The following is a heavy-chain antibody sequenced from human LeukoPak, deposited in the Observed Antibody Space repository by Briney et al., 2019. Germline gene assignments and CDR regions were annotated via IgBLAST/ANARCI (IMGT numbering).Heavy chain of an antibody. CDR3: AKTPRKDYYYGMDV. CDR1: GFTFSSYG. Sequence: GGSLRLSCAASGFTFSSYGMHWVRQAPGKGLEWVAVISYDGSKKYYADSVKGRFTISRDNSKNTLYLQMNSLRAEDTAVYYCAKTPRKDYYYGMDVWGKGTTVTVSS. CDR2: ISYDGSKK. V-gene: IGHV3-30*18. J-gene: IGHJ6*04.